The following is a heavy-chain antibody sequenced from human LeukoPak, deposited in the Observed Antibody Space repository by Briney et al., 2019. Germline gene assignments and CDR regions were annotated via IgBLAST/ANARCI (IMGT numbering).Heavy chain of an antibody. CDR1: GGSFSGYY. CDR3: ARDQTGDY. J-gene: IGHJ4*02. CDR2: INHSGST. V-gene: IGHV4-34*01. Sequence: SETLSLTCAVYGGSFSGYYRSWIRQPPGKGLEWIGEINHSGSTNYNPSLKSRVTISVDTSKNQFSLKLSSVTAADTAVYYCARDQTGDYWGQGTLVTVSS.